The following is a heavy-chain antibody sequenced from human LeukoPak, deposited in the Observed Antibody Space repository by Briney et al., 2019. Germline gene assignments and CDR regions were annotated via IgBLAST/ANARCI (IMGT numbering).Heavy chain of an antibody. J-gene: IGHJ5*02. D-gene: IGHD3-3*01. CDR2: ISAYNGNT. Sequence: ASVKVSCKASGYTFTSYGINWVRQAPGQGLEWMGWISAYNGNTNYAQKLQGRVTMTTDTSTSTAYMELRSLRSDDTAVYYCARAIRRDDFWSGYSGYNWFDPWGQGTLVTVSS. CDR1: GYTFTSYG. CDR3: ARAIRRDDFWSGYSGYNWFDP. V-gene: IGHV1-18*01.